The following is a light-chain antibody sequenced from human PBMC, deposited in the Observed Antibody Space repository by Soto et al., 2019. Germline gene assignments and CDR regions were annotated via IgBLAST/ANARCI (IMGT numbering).Light chain of an antibody. Sequence: DIQMTQARSSVSASVGDRVTITCRASQGIGTWVAWYQQKPGRAPKLLIYDASSLQSGVPSRFSGSGSVTDFSLTITSLQPKDFATYYCQQANSFPPVFTFGPGTKVDIK. J-gene: IGKJ3*01. CDR1: QGIGTW. V-gene: IGKV1D-12*01. CDR3: QQANSFPPVFT. CDR2: DAS.